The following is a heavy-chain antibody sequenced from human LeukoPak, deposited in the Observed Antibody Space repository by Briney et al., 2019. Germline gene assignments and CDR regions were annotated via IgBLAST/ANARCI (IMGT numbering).Heavy chain of an antibody. V-gene: IGHV3-9*01. CDR1: GFTFDDYA. Sequence: GGSLRLSCAASGFTFDDYAMHWVRHAPGKGLEWVSGISWNSGSIGYADSVKGRFTISRDNAKNSLYLQMNSLRAEDTALYYCAKGGIAVAGGSMDVWGKGTTVTISS. D-gene: IGHD6-19*01. CDR2: ISWNSGSI. CDR3: AKGGIAVAGGSMDV. J-gene: IGHJ6*03.